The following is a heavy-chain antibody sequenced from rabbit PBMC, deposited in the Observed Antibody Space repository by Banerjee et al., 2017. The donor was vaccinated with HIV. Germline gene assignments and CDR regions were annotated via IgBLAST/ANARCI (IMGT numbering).Heavy chain of an antibody. CDR3: AGGDSGYRWITRLDL. D-gene: IGHD7-1*01. J-gene: IGHJ3*01. V-gene: IGHV1S40*01. CDR2: INVGYDDT. CDR1: GFDLSSSYD. Sequence: QSLEESGGDLVKPGASLTLTCKASGFDLSSSYDMCWVRQAPGKGLEWIACINVGYDDTVYASWAKGRFTISKTSSTTVTLQMTSLTAADTATYFCAGGDSGYRWITRLDLWGPGTLVTVS.